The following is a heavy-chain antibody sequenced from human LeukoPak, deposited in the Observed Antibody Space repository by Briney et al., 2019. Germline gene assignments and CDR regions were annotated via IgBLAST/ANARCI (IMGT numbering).Heavy chain of an antibody. CDR1: GFTFSSYW. D-gene: IGHD3-9*01. J-gene: IGHJ6*02. V-gene: IGHV4-39*07. CDR2: IYYSGST. CDR3: CRDFDDILTGYGYYYGMDV. Sequence: GSLRLSCAASGFTFSSYWMSWVRQPPGKGLEWIRSIYYSGSTYYNPSLKSRATISVDTSKKQFSLKLSSATAADTAVYYCCRDFDDILTGYGYYYGMDVWGQGTTVTV.